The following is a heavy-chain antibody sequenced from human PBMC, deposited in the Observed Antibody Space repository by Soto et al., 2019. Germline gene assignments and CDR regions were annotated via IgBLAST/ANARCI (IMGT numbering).Heavy chain of an antibody. V-gene: IGHV5-51*01. CDR3: ARTGLRYFDWLPRPYAFDI. Sequence: GGSLKISCKGSWYSFSSHWIGWVGPIARKGPDWMGIIYPGDSDTRYSPSFQGQVTISADKSISTAYLQWSSLKASDTAMYYCARTGLRYFDWLPRPYAFDIWGQGTMVTVSS. D-gene: IGHD3-9*01. J-gene: IGHJ3*02. CDR1: WYSFSSHW. CDR2: IYPGDSDT.